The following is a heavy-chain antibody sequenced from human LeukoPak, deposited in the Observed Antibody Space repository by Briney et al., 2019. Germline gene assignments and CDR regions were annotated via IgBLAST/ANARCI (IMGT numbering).Heavy chain of an antibody. CDR3: AREDCSSTSCYDPSVSDY. J-gene: IGHJ4*02. V-gene: IGHV3-53*01. Sequence: GGSLGLSCAASGFTVSSNYMSWVRQAPGKGLEWVSVIYSGGSTYYADSVKGRFTISRDNSKNTLYLQMNSLRAEDTAVYYCAREDCSSTSCYDPSVSDYWGQGTLVTVSS. D-gene: IGHD2-2*01. CDR1: GFTVSSNY. CDR2: IYSGGST.